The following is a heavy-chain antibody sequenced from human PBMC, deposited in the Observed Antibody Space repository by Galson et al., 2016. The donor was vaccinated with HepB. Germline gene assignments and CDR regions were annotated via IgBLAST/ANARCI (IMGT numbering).Heavy chain of an antibody. CDR1: GLTFSSYA. Sequence: SLRLSCAASGLTFSSYAMSWVRQAPGQGLEWVSAVTITGGSTYYADSVKGRFTISRDNSKNTLYLQMNSLRAEDTAVYFCARLYDFWSGYYNFDYWCQGTLVTVSS. CDR3: ARLYDFWSGYYNFDY. J-gene: IGHJ4*02. V-gene: IGHV3-23*01. CDR2: VTITGGST. D-gene: IGHD3-3*01.